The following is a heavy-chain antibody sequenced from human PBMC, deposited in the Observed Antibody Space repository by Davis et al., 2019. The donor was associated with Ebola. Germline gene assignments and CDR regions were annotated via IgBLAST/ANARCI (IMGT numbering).Heavy chain of an antibody. CDR2: INTNAGNP. J-gene: IGHJ4*02. Sequence: ASVKVSCKASGYTFTSYGISWVRQAPGQGLEYMGWINTNAGNPTYAQGFTGRFVFSLDTSVSTAYLQINNLKTEDTAMYFCARYGDYGDYRGFFDYWGQGSLVTVSS. D-gene: IGHD4-17*01. CDR3: ARYGDYGDYRGFFDY. CDR1: GYTFTSYG. V-gene: IGHV7-4-1*02.